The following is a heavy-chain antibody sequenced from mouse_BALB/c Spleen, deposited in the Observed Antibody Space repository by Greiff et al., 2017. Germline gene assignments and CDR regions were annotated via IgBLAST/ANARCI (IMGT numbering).Heavy chain of an antibody. CDR1: GYSITSDYA. V-gene: IGHV3-2*02. J-gene: IGHJ3*01. CDR3: ARDDYDGGAWFAY. Sequence: EVKLMESGPGLVKPSQSLSLTCTVTGYSITSDYAWNWIRQFPGNKLEWMGYISYSGSTSYNPSLKSRISITRDTSKNQFFLQLNSVTTEDTATYYCARDDYDGGAWFAYWGQGTLVTVSA. CDR2: ISYSGST. D-gene: IGHD2-4*01.